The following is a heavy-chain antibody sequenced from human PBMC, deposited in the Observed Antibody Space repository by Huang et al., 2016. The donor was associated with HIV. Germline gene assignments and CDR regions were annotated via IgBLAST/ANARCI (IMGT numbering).Heavy chain of an antibody. V-gene: IGHV3-7*01. J-gene: IGHJ6*02. D-gene: IGHD1-7*01. Sequence: LVESGGGVVQPGGSRRLSCAGSTATFNASWMSWVRQGPGQGREWVANIKQDGSEKYYMDSVEGRFNISRDNVKKLLFLEMNNLRVADTAVYYCATKASAMDIWGQGTTVSVSS. CDR3: ATKASAMDI. CDR2: IKQDGSEK. CDR1: TATFNASW.